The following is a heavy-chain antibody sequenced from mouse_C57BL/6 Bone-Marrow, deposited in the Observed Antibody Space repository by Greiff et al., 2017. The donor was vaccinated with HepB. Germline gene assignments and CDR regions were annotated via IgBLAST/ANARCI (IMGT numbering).Heavy chain of an antibody. CDR2: ISDGGSYT. CDR1: GFTFSSYA. Sequence: EVQLVESGGGLVKPGGSLKLSCAASGFTFSSYAMSWVRQTPEKRLEWVATISDGGSYTYYPDNVKGRFTISRDNAKNNRYLQMSHLKSEDTAMYYCARDYYGSRGYWGQGTTLTVSS. CDR3: ARDYYGSRGY. V-gene: IGHV5-4*01. D-gene: IGHD1-1*01. J-gene: IGHJ2*01.